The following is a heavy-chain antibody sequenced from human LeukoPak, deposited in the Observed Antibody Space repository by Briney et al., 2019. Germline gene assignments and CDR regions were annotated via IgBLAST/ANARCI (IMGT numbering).Heavy chain of an antibody. CDR2: IIPIFGTA. V-gene: IGHV1-69*13. CDR3: ARDPPMTTVTTGNDY. J-gene: IGHJ4*02. CDR1: GGTFSSYA. Sequence: ASVKVSCKASGGTFSSYAISWVRQAPGQGLEWMGGIIPIFGTANYAQKFQGRVTITADESTSTAYMELSSLRSEDTAVYYCARDPPMTTVTTGNDYWGRGTLVTVSS. D-gene: IGHD4-17*01.